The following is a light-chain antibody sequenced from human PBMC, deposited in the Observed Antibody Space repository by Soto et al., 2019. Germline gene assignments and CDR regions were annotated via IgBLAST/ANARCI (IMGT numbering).Light chain of an antibody. Sequence: DIVRTQSPLSLPVTPGEPASISCRSSQSLLHSNGYNYLDWYLQKPGQSPQLLSSLGSNRASGVTDRFSGSGSTTDFTLNIAREEADDFGVYYCMQGLQNSYTFGQGTKLEIK. CDR2: LGS. CDR3: MQGLQNSYT. J-gene: IGKJ2*01. CDR1: QSLLHSNGYNY. V-gene: IGKV2-28*01.